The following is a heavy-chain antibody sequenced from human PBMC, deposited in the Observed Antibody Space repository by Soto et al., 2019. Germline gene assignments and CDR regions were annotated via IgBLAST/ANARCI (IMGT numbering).Heavy chain of an antibody. J-gene: IGHJ4*02. CDR3: ARGDCSGGSCDFDY. CDR1: GGSISSYY. Sequence: SETLSLTCTVSGGSISSYYWSWIRQPPGKGLEWIGYIYYSGSTNYNPSIKSRVTISVDTSKNQFSLKLSSVTAADTAVYYCARGDCSGGSCDFDYWGQGTLVTVSS. V-gene: IGHV4-59*08. CDR2: IYYSGST. D-gene: IGHD2-15*01.